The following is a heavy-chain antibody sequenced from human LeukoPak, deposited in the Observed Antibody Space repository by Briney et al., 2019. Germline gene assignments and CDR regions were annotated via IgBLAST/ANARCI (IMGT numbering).Heavy chain of an antibody. V-gene: IGHV4-34*01. CDR2: INHSGST. Sequence: SETLSLTCAVYGGSFSGYYWSWIRQPPWKGLEWIGEINHSGSTNYNPSLKSRVTISVDTSKNQFSLKLSSVTAADTAVYYCARDALGYSSGLGWFDPWGQGTLVTVSS. J-gene: IGHJ5*02. CDR3: ARDALGYSSGLGWFDP. CDR1: GGSFSGYY. D-gene: IGHD6-19*01.